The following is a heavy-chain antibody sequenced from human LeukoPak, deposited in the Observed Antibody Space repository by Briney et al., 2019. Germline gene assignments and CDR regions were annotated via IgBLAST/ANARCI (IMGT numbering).Heavy chain of an antibody. V-gene: IGHV4-59*08. CDR1: GGSISSYY. Sequence: SETLSLTCTVSGGSISSYYWSWIRQPPGKGLEWIGYISYSGSTNYNPSLKSRVTISVDTSKNQFSLKLRSVTAADTAVYYYARHGSDYSFDYWGQGTLVTVSS. D-gene: IGHD3-22*01. J-gene: IGHJ4*02. CDR2: ISYSGST. CDR3: ARHGSDYSFDY.